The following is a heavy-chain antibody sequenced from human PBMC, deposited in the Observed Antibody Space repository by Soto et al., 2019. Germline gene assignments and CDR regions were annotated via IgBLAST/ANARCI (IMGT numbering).Heavy chain of an antibody. CDR3: ARDARGSGMHYYYYYMDV. CDR1: GYTFTSYG. V-gene: IGHV1-18*01. D-gene: IGHD1-26*01. CDR2: ISAYNGNT. Sequence: ASVKVSCKASGYTFTSYGISWVRQAPGQGLEWMGWISAYNGNTNYAQKLQGRVTMTTDTSTSTAYMELRSLRSDDTAVYYCARDARGSGMHYYYYYMDVWGKGTTVTVSS. J-gene: IGHJ6*03.